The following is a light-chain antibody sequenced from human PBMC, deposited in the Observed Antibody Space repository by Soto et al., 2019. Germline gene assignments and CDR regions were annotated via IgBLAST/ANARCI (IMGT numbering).Light chain of an antibody. CDR3: QQYEDFPLT. CDR2: DAS. V-gene: IGKV1-33*01. J-gene: IGKJ5*01. CDR1: QDISNY. Sequence: DIEMTQSPSSLSASVGDRVTITCQASQDISNYLNWYQQKTGRAPKLLIYDASRLESGVSSRFSGSGSGTHFTFTISSLQPDDIATYYCQQYEDFPLTFGQGTRLDIK.